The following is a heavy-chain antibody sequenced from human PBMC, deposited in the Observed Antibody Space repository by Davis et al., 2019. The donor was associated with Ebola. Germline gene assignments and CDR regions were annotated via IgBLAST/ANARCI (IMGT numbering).Heavy chain of an antibody. V-gene: IGHV3-7*01. Sequence: GGSLRLSCAASGFTFGSFWMSWVRQAPGKGLEWVANIYRDGSEKYYVDSVKGRFTMSRDNAKNSLYLQLDSLRDDDTAVYYCARWGLRGNYDSWSGSDYYFDYWGQGTLVTVSS. CDR2: IYRDGSEK. D-gene: IGHD3-3*01. CDR1: GFTFGSFW. CDR3: ARWGLRGNYDSWSGSDYYFDY. J-gene: IGHJ4*02.